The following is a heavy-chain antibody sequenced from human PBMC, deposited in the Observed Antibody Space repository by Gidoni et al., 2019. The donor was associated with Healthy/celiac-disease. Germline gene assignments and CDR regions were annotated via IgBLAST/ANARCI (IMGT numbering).Heavy chain of an antibody. D-gene: IGHD3-22*01. CDR1: GFTFSSYD. V-gene: IGHV3-30-3*01. CDR3: ARDFPPSPMIVVVITYAFDY. J-gene: IGHJ4*02. CDR2: ISYAGSNK. Sequence: QVQLVESGGGVVQPGRSLRLSCAASGFTFSSYDMHWVRQAPGKGLEWVAVISYAGSNKYYADSVKGRFTISRDNSKNTLYLQMNSLRAEDTAVYYCARDFPPSPMIVVVITYAFDYWGQGTLVTVSS.